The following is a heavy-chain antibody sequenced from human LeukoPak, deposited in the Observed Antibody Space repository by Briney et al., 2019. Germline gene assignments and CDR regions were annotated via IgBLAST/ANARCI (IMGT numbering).Heavy chain of an antibody. J-gene: IGHJ6*03. CDR2: IYSRGST. V-gene: IGHV4-4*07. CDR3: ARVRSKDVWRSYGTYYYYYYMDV. D-gene: IGHD3-16*01. Sequence: SETLSLTCTVSGGSISSYYWSWIRQPPGKGLEWIGRIYSRGSTNYNPSLKSRVTMSVDTSKNQFSLKLSSVTAADTAVYYCARVRSKDVWRSYGTYYYYYYMDVWGKGTTVTISS. CDR1: GGSISSYY.